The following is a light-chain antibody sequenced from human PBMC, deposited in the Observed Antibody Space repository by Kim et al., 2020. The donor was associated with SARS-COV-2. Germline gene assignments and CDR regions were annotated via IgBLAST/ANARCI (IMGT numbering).Light chain of an antibody. J-gene: IGKJ1*01. Sequence: QGDRATLSCRASQSVSSSYLAWYQQKPGQAPRLLIYGASSRATGIPDRFSGSGSGTDFTLTISRLEPEDFAVYYCQQYGSSPPWTFGQGTKVDIK. V-gene: IGKV3-20*01. CDR2: GAS. CDR1: QSVSSSY. CDR3: QQYGSSPPWT.